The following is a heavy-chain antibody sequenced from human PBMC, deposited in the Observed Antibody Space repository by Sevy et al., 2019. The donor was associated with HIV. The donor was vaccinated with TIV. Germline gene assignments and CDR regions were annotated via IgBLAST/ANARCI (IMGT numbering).Heavy chain of an antibody. D-gene: IGHD3-3*01. CDR2: IRYDGSNK. V-gene: IGHV3-33*01. J-gene: IGHJ6*02. CDR3: ARDRLGITISAEWGGGMDV. Sequence: GESLKISCAASGFTLSSYGMHWVRQAPGKGLEWVAVIRYDGSNKYYADSVKGRFTISRDNSKNTLYLQMNSLRAEDTAGYYCARDRLGITISAEWGGGMDVWGQGTTVTVSS. CDR1: GFTLSSYG.